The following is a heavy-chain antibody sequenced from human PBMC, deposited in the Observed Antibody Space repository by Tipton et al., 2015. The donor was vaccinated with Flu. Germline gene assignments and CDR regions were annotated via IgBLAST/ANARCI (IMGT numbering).Heavy chain of an antibody. CDR2: IYYSGST. J-gene: IGHJ6*02. Sequence: GEALGTHYWSWIRQPPGKGLEWIGYIYYSGSTNYNPSLKSRVTISVDTSKNQFSLKLSSVTAADTAVYYCARDSAAHYGMDVWGQGTTVTVSS. CDR1: GEALGTHY. D-gene: IGHD6-13*01. V-gene: IGHV4-59*08. CDR3: ARDSAAHYGMDV.